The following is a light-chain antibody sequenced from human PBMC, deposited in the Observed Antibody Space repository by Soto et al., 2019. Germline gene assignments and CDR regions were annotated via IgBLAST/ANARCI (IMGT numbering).Light chain of an antibody. CDR2: LNSDGSH. Sequence: QPVLTQSPSASASLGASVKLTCTLSSGHSNYAIAWHQQQSEKGPRYLMKLNSDGSHSKGDGIPDRFSGSSSGAERYLTISSLQSEDEADYYCQTWGSGIVVFGAGTQLTVL. J-gene: IGLJ2*01. CDR1: SGHSNYA. CDR3: QTWGSGIVV. V-gene: IGLV4-69*01.